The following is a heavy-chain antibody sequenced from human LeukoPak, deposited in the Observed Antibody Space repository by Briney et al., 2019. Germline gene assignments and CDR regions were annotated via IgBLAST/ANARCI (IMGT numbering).Heavy chain of an antibody. Sequence: PSETLSLTCAVYGGSFSGYYWSWIRQPPGKGLEWIGEINDSGSTNYNPSLKSRVTISVDTSKNQFSLKLSSVTAADTAVYYCARGVSMDVWGKGTTVTVSS. CDR1: GGSFSGYY. CDR3: ARGVSMDV. CDR2: INDSGST. V-gene: IGHV4-34*01. J-gene: IGHJ6*03.